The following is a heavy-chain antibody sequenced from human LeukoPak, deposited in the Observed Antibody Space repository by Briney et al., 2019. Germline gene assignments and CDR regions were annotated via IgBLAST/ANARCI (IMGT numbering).Heavy chain of an antibody. CDR1: GYTFTGYF. CDR3: ARGGYSGYDLDF. V-gene: IGHV1-2*02. J-gene: IGHJ4*02. CDR2: INPYSGDT. D-gene: IGHD5-12*01. Sequence: ASVKVSCKASGYTFTGYFMHWVRQAPGQGLQCMGWINPYSGDTNYAQKFQGRVTMTRDTSISTAYMGLSSLRSDDTAVYYCARGGYSGYDLDFWGQGTLVTVSS.